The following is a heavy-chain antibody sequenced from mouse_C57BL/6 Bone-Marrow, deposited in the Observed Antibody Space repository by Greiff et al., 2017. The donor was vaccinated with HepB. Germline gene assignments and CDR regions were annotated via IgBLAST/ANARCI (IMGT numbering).Heavy chain of an antibody. CDR1: GYSITSGYY. V-gene: IGHV3-6*01. D-gene: IGHD2-5*01. CDR3: ARAYSNYSFAY. Sequence: EVQLQQSGPGLVKPSQSLSLTCSVTGYSITSGYYWNWIRQFPGNKLEWMGYISYDGSNNYNPSLKNRISITRDTSKNQFFLKLNSVTTEDTATYYCARAYSNYSFAYWGQGTLVTVSA. J-gene: IGHJ3*01. CDR2: ISYDGSN.